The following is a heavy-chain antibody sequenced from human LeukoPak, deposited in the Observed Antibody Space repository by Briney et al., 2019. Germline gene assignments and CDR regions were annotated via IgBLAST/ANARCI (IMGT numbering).Heavy chain of an antibody. V-gene: IGHV4-59*12. J-gene: IGHJ4*02. CDR2: IYCSGST. CDR3: ARRTHMVRGIDY. CDR1: GGSISSYY. D-gene: IGHD3-10*01. Sequence: SETLSLTCAVFGGSISSYYWSWIRQPPGKGLEWIGYIYCSGSTNYNPSLKSRVTISVDTSKNQFSLKLSSVTAADTAVYYCARRTHMVRGIDYWGQGTLVTVSS.